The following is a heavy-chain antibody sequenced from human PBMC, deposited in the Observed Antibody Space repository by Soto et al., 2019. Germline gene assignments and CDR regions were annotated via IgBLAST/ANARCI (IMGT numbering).Heavy chain of an antibody. V-gene: IGHV3-21*01. J-gene: IGHJ4*02. CDR1: GFTFSSYS. Sequence: EVQLVESGGGLVKPGGSLRLSCAASGFTFSSYSMNWVRQAPGKGLEWVSSISSSSGYIYYADSVKGRFTISRDNAKNSLYLQMNSLRAEVTAVYYCARDRIAVAGTCFNWGQGTLVTVSS. D-gene: IGHD6-19*01. CDR3: ARDRIAVAGTCFN. CDR2: ISSSSGYI.